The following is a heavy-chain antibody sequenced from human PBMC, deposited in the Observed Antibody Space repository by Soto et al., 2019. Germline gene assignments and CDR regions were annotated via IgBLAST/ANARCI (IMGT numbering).Heavy chain of an antibody. CDR2: ISYDGSNK. D-gene: IGHD2-15*01. J-gene: IGHJ4*02. CDR1: GFTFSSYA. V-gene: IGHV3-30-3*01. CDR3: ARAGGLLLDY. Sequence: QVQLVESGGGVVQPGRSLRLSCAASGFTFSSYAMHWVRQAPCKGLEWVAVISYDGSNKYYADSVKGRFTISRDISKNTLYLQMNSLRAEDTAVYYCARAGGLLLDYWGQGTLVTVSS.